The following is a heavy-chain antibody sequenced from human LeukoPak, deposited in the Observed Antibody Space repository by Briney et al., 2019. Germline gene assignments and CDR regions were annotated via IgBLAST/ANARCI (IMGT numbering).Heavy chain of an antibody. CDR3: AREQCRSSYCFNWFDP. J-gene: IGHJ5*02. Sequence: ASVKVSCKASGYTFTSYYMDWVRQAPGQGLEWMGVINPSGGSTSYAQKFQGRVTMTRDTSTSTAYMELSSLRSEDTAVYYCAREQCRSSYCFNWFDPWGQGTLVTVSS. V-gene: IGHV1-46*01. CDR2: INPSGGST. CDR1: GYTFTSYY. D-gene: IGHD3-3*01.